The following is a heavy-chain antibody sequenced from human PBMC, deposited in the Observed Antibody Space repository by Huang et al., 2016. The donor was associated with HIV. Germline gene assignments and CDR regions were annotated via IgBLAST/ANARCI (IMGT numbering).Heavy chain of an antibody. CDR2: IKTKPDGGTT. D-gene: IGHD4-17*01. V-gene: IGHV3-15*01. CDR3: TTDLTTTVTTADY. J-gene: IGHJ4*02. Sequence: EVQLVASGGGLVKPGGSLRLACAASGLTFSSAWMSWVRQAPGKGMEWVARIKTKPDGGTTDYAAPVKGRFSISRGDSKNTLYLQMNSLKTEDTAIYYCTTDLTTTVTTADYWGQGTLVTVSS. CDR1: GLTFSSAW.